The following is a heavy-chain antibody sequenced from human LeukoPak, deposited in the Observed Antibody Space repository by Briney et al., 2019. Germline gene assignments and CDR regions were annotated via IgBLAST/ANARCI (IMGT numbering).Heavy chain of an antibody. CDR1: GITFSNYW. D-gene: IGHD5-24*01. Sequence: GRSLRLSCAASGITFSNYWMYWVRQAPGKGLVWVSRINGDGSSTNYADSVRGRFTISRDNAKNTLYLQMSSLRAEDTAVYYCATRRDGYNLRFDYFDCWGQGNLVTVSS. J-gene: IGHJ4*02. CDR2: INGDGSST. CDR3: ATRRDGYNLRFDYFDC. V-gene: IGHV3-74*01.